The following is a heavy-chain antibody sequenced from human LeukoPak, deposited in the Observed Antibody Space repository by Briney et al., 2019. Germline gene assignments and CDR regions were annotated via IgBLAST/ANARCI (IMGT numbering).Heavy chain of an antibody. CDR2: IIPIFGTA. Sequence: SVKVSCKASGGTFSSYAISWVRQAPGQGLEWMGGIIPIFGTANYAQKFQGRVTITADESTSTAYMELSSLRSEDTAVYYCASPAGNSGSYQTLYYYCGMDVWGQGTTVTVSS. V-gene: IGHV1-69*13. D-gene: IGHD1-26*01. J-gene: IGHJ6*02. CDR3: ASPAGNSGSYQTLYYYCGMDV. CDR1: GGTFSSYA.